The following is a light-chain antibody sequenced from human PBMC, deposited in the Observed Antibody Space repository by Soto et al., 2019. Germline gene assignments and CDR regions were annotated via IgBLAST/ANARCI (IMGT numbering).Light chain of an antibody. CDR1: QSASSY. Sequence: IGLTQSPATLSLSPGEIANLSYRASQSASSYLAWYQQKPGQAPRLLIYDASNRATGIPARFSGSGSGTDFTLTISSLEPEDFAVYYCQQRSNWPTLCQGTRLEIK. CDR3: QQRSNWPT. V-gene: IGKV3-11*01. CDR2: DAS. J-gene: IGKJ5*01.